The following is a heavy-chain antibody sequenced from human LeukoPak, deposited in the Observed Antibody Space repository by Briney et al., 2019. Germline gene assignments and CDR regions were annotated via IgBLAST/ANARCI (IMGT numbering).Heavy chain of an antibody. V-gene: IGHV3-23*01. CDR1: DFTVSSNY. J-gene: IGHJ4*02. CDR2: LTTSGGST. Sequence: SGGSLRLSCVVSDFTVSSNYMAWVRQAPGKGLEWVSGLTTSGGSTYYADSVKGRFTISRDNSKNTLYLQMNSLRAEDTAVYYCAKGGSSWYFDYWGQGTLVTVSS. CDR3: AKGGSSWYFDY. D-gene: IGHD6-13*01.